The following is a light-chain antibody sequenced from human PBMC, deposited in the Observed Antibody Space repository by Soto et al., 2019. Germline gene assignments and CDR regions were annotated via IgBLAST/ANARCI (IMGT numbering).Light chain of an antibody. Sequence: TLSQSSLSASVSDRVNITCXASQDISNYLNWYQHKPGKAPKLLIYDTSNLETGVPSRFSGSGSGTDFTFTISRLEPEDFAVYCCQQFSCLPLTFGGGGMV. CDR2: DTS. J-gene: IGKJ4*01. V-gene: IGKV1-33*01. CDR3: QQFSCLPLT. CDR1: QDISNY.